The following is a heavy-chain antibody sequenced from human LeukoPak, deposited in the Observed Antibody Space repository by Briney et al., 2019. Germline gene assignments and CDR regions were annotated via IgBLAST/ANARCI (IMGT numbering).Heavy chain of an antibody. CDR2: INSYNGNT. V-gene: IGHV1-18*01. J-gene: IGHJ4*02. Sequence: ASVKVSCKASGYTFSSYGICWVRQAPGQGLEWMGWINSYNGNTNYVQHFQGGVTMTTDTSTSTVYMELRSLRSDDTAVYYCVRKPTDSSLDYWGQGTLVTVSS. D-gene: IGHD4-11*01. CDR1: GYTFSSYG. CDR3: VRKPTDSSLDY.